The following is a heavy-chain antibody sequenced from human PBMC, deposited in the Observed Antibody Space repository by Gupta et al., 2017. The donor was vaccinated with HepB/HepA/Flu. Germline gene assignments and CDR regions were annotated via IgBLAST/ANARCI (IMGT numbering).Heavy chain of an antibody. CDR2: IKQDGSEK. Sequence: EVQLVESGGGLVQPGGSLRLSCAASGFTFNNYWVSWVRQAPGKGLEWVADIKQDGSEKDDVDSVKGRFTISRDNAKNSLYLQMNRLRAEDTAVYYCARTYNGRFDYWGQGTLVTVSS. J-gene: IGHJ4*02. V-gene: IGHV3-7*01. CDR3: ARTYNGRFDY. CDR1: GFTFNNYW. D-gene: IGHD3-10*01.